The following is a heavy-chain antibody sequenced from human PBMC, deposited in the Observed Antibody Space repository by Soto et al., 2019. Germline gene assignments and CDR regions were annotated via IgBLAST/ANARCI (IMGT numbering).Heavy chain of an antibody. CDR2: IYYSGST. Sequence: QVQLQESGPGLVKPSQTLSLTCTVSGGSISSGGYYWSWIRQHPGKGLEWIGYIYYSGSTYYNPSLKRRVTISVDTSKNQCSLKLSSVTAADTAVYYCARRVDTAMVAENWFDPWGQGTLVTVSS. J-gene: IGHJ5*02. CDR3: ARRVDTAMVAENWFDP. V-gene: IGHV4-31*03. D-gene: IGHD5-18*01. CDR1: GGSISSGGYY.